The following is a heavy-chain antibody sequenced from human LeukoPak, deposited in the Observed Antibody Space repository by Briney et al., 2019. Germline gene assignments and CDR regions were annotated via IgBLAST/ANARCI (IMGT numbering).Heavy chain of an antibody. D-gene: IGHD2-21*02. CDR1: GGSISSYY. J-gene: IGHJ3*02. CDR2: IYTSGST. CDR3: ARPSTGIVVVVTAMDAFDI. V-gene: IGHV4-4*07. Sequence: SETLSLTCTVSGGSISSYYWSWIRQPAGKGLEWIGRIYTSGSTNYNPSLKSRVTMSVDTSKNQFSLKLSSVTAADTAVYYCARPSTGIVVVVTAMDAFDIWGQGTMVTVSS.